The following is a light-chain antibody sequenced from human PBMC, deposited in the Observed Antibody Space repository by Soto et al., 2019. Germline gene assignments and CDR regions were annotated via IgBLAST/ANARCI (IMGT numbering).Light chain of an antibody. CDR2: GAS. J-gene: IGKJ5*01. Sequence: MTQSQATLSVFPGESLPLSCRASQRLDGNLAWYQHKPGQAPRLLLYGASTRATGVPARFSGSGSGTDFTLTISRLEPEDFAVYFCQQYGTSPPVTFGQGTRLEIK. CDR1: QRLDGN. CDR3: QQYGTSPPVT. V-gene: IGKV3-15*01.